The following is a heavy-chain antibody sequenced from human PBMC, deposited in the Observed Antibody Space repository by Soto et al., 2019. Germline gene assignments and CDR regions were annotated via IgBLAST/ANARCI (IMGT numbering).Heavy chain of an antibody. V-gene: IGHV4-30-4*01. Sequence: VQLQESGPGLVRPSQTLSLTCSVSGASIYNGGYFWSWIRQSPGKGLEWIGHIHNSGCPYNNPPLKSRVTIPADTSMNQFSLALTSVTAADTAMYYCARGSTTEEVDSWGQGILVTVSS. CDR2: IHNSGCP. CDR1: GASIYNGGYF. J-gene: IGHJ4*02. CDR3: ARGSTTEEVDS.